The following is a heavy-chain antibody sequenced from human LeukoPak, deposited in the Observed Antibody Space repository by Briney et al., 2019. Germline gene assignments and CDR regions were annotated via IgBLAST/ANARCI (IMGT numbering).Heavy chain of an antibody. Sequence: GGSLRLSCGASGFTFSAYSMNWVRQAPGKGLEWVSYITSSSSTIYYADHVKGRFTISRDNAKKSLYLQMNSLRDEDTAVYYCARDGRPLLGAFDFWGQGTLVTVSS. CDR3: ARDGRPLLGAFDF. CDR1: GFTFSAYS. J-gene: IGHJ3*01. V-gene: IGHV3-48*02. CDR2: ITSSSSTI. D-gene: IGHD1-1*01.